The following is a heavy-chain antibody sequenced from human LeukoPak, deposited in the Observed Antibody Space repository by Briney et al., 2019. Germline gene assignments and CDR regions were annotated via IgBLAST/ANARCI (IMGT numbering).Heavy chain of an antibody. CDR2: IYYSGST. CDR1: GGSISSSSYY. V-gene: IGHV4-39*07. J-gene: IGHJ4*02. D-gene: IGHD3-10*01. Sequence: SETLSLTCTVSGGSISSSSYYWGWIRQSPGKGLEWIVSIYYSGSTYYNPSLKSRVTISVDTSKNQFSLKLSSVTAADTAVYYCARVPAYYGSGSYWFDYWGQGTLVTVSS. CDR3: ARVPAYYGSGSYWFDY.